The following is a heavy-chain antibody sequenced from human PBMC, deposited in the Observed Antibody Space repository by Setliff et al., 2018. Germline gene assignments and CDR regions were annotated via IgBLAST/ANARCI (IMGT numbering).Heavy chain of an antibody. D-gene: IGHD3-22*01. J-gene: IGHJ4*02. V-gene: IGHV1-8*01. Sequence: ASVKVSCKASGYTFSSYDINWVRQATGQGLEWMGWMNPNSGNTAYAQKFQGRVTMTRNSSISTAYMELSTLRSEDTAVYYCARAGYDSSGYYYEGGTYWGQGALVT. CDR1: GYTFSSYD. CDR3: ARAGYDSSGYYYEGGTY. CDR2: MNPNSGNT.